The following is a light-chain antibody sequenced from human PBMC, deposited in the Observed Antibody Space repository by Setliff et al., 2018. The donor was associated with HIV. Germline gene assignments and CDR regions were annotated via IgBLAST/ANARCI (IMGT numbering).Light chain of an antibody. CDR3: CSYAGSYTYV. Sequence: QSVLAQPRSVSGSPGQSVTISCTGTSGDVGGYKYVSWYQHHPDKAPKLIIYDVSKWPSGVPDRFSGSKSGNTASLTISGLQAEDEADYYCCSYAGSYTYVFGTGTKVTVL. CDR1: SGDVGGYKY. V-gene: IGLV2-11*01. J-gene: IGLJ1*01. CDR2: DVS.